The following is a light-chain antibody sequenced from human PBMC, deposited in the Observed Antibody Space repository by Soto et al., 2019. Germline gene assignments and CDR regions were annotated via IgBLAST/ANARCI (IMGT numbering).Light chain of an antibody. CDR2: DAS. CDR3: QQRSDWPRT. CDR1: QSVTSY. J-gene: IGKJ1*01. V-gene: IGKV3-11*01. Sequence: DIVLTQSPVTLSLSPGERATLSCRASQSVTSYLAWYQQKPGQAPRLLISDASNRATGIPARFSGSGSGTGFTLTISSLEPEDFAVYYCQQRSDWPRTFGQ.